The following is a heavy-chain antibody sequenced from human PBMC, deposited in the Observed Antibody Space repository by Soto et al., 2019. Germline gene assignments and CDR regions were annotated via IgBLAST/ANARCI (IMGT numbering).Heavy chain of an antibody. V-gene: IGHV4-61*01. CDR3: ARGWDANS. J-gene: IGHJ4*02. D-gene: IGHD6-19*01. CDR1: GASVSSGNHY. CDR2: IYHNGIT. Sequence: QVQMQESGPGLVKPSETLSLTCTVSGASVSSGNHYWSWIRQPPGKGLEYIGYIYHNGITNYNPSLKSRVTISADTSRNLFSLKVSSVTAADTAVYYCARGWDANSWGQGTLVTVSS.